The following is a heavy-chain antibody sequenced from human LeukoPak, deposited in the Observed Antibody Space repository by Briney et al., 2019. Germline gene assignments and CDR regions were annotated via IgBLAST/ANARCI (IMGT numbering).Heavy chain of an antibody. CDR1: GGSISTYY. Sequence: KPSETLSLTCTVSGGSISTYYWSWIRQPPGRGLEWIGYIYYSGITDYSPSLKSRVTISIDTSKKQFSLKLSSVTAADTAVYYCARGLYGDYGNFDYWGQGTLVTVSS. V-gene: IGHV4-59*12. J-gene: IGHJ4*02. CDR3: ARGLYGDYGNFDY. D-gene: IGHD4-17*01. CDR2: IYYSGIT.